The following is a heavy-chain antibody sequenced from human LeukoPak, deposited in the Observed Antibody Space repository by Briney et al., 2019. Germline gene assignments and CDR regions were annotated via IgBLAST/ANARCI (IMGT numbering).Heavy chain of an antibody. V-gene: IGHV3-7*01. D-gene: IGHD2-21*01. CDR1: GFTFSSYS. Sequence: PGGSLRLSCAASGFTFSSYSMNWVRQAPGKGLEWVANMKQDGSEKYYVDSVKGRFTISRDNAKNSLYLQMNSLRAEDTAVYYCARKNSLDYWGQGTRVTVSS. J-gene: IGHJ4*02. CDR3: ARKNSLDY. CDR2: MKQDGSEK.